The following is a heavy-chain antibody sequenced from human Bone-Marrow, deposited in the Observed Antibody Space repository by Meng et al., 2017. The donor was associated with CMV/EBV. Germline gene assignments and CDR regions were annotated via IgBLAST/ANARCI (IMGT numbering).Heavy chain of an antibody. J-gene: IGHJ6*02. Sequence: GESLKISCAASGFTFSDYYMSWIRQAPGKGLEWVSYISSSGSTIYYADSVKGRFTISRDNAKNSLDLQMNNMIVGDTAVYYCARGRLYDSSSGYSHHDNFDLWGQGTTVTVSS. D-gene: IGHD3-3*01. CDR2: ISSSGSTI. CDR3: ARGRLYDSSSGYSHHDNFDL. V-gene: IGHV3-11*04. CDR1: GFTFSDYY.